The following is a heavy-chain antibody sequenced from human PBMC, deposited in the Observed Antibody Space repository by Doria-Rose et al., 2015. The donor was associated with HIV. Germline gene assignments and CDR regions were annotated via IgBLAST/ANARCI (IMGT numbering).Heavy chain of an antibody. V-gene: IGHV4-31*03. Sequence: TCSVSGASVSSRGYYLNWIRQVPGKGLESLGYTYYTGTNDYSPSLKSRLNMAVDTSKNQFSLKLSFVTVADTAVYYCARMGSYRELDYWGQGARGIVSA. CDR2: TYYTGTN. J-gene: IGHJ4*02. CDR3: ARMGSYRELDY. D-gene: IGHD3-3*01. CDR1: GASVSSRGYY.